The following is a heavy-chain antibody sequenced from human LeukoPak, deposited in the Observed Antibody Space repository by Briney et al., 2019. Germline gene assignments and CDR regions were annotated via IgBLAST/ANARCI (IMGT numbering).Heavy chain of an antibody. J-gene: IGHJ3*02. CDR2: FYTSGTT. CDR1: GGSITNYY. CDR3: ARAADLDAFDI. Sequence: SETLSLTCTVSGGSITNYYWSWIRQPAGKGLEWIGRFYTSGTTNYNPSLKSRVTISVDTSKNQFSLKLSSVTAADTAVYYCARAADLDAFDIWGQGTMVTVSS. V-gene: IGHV4-4*07.